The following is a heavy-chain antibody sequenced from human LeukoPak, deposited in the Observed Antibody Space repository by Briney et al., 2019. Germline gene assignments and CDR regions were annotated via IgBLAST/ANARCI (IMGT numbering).Heavy chain of an antibody. CDR2: INHSGST. D-gene: IGHD2-2*02. CDR1: GGSFSGYY. J-gene: IGHJ4*02. Sequence: SETLSLTCAVYGGSFSGYYWSWIRQPPGKGLEWIGEINHSGSTNYNPPLKSRVTISVDTSKNQSSLKLSSVTAADTAVYYCARGGRYCSSTSCYKRKDFDYWGQGTLVTVSS. V-gene: IGHV4-34*01. CDR3: ARGGRYCSSTSCYKRKDFDY.